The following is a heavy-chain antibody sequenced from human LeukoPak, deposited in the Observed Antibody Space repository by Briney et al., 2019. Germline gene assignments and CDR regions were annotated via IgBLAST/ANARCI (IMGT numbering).Heavy chain of an antibody. D-gene: IGHD3-16*02. CDR1: GGSFSGYY. V-gene: IGHV4-34*01. CDR3: ASGYPKYYYYYGMDV. J-gene: IGHJ6*02. Sequence: PSETLSLTCAVYGGSFSGYYWSWIRQPPGKGLEWIGEINHSGSTNYNPSLKSRVTISVDTSKNQFSLKLSSVTAADTAVYYCASGYPKYYYYYGMDVWGQGTTVTVSS. CDR2: INHSGST.